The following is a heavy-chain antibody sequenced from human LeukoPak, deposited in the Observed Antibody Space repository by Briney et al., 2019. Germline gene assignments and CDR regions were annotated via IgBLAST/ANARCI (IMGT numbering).Heavy chain of an antibody. V-gene: IGHV3-30*18. CDR1: GFTFSDYY. CDR3: AKEHSSGWPNFDS. CDR2: ISLDGSNR. J-gene: IGHJ4*02. D-gene: IGHD6-19*01. Sequence: PGGSLRLSCAASGFTFSDYYMSWIRQAPGKGLEWVAIISLDGSNRNYVDSVKGRFTISRDIPKNTLYLQMNSLRGEDTAVYYCAKEHSSGWPNFDSWGQGTLVTVSS.